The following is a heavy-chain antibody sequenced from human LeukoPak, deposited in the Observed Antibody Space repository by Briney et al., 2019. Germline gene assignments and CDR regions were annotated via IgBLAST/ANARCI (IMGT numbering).Heavy chain of an antibody. D-gene: IGHD2-21*01. CDR2: IYYSGST. J-gene: IGHJ4*02. V-gene: IGHV4-30-4*01. CDR1: GGSISRGDYY. CDR3: GRLFIVGGGSDY. Sequence: PSQTLSLTCTVSGGSISRGDYYWSWIRQPPGKGLEWIGYIYYSGSTYYNPSLKSRVTISVDTSKNQFSLKLSSVTAADTAVYYRGRLFIVGGGSDYWGQGTLVTVSS.